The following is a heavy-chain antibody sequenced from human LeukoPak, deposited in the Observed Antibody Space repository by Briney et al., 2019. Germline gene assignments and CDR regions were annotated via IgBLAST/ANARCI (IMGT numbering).Heavy chain of an antibody. CDR1: GYTFTSYG. D-gene: IGHD2-2*01. Sequence: ASVKVSCKASGYTFTSYGISWVRQAPGQGLEWMGWISAYNGNTNYAQKLQGRVTMTTDTSISTAYMELSRLRSDDTAVYYCARDADCSSTSCYGNNWFDPWGQGTLVTVSS. V-gene: IGHV1-18*01. CDR2: ISAYNGNT. CDR3: ARDADCSSTSCYGNNWFDP. J-gene: IGHJ5*02.